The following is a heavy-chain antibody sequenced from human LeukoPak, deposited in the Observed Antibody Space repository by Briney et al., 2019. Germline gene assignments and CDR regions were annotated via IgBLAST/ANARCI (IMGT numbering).Heavy chain of an antibody. V-gene: IGHV3-21*01. J-gene: IGHJ6*02. CDR1: GFTFSSYS. Sequence: GGSLRLSCAAPGFTFSSYSMNWVRQAPGKGLEWVSSISSSSSYIYYADSVKGRFTISRDNAKNSLYLQMNSLRAEDTAVYYCASDREVVPAAMYYYYYGMDVWGQGTTVTVSS. CDR3: ASDREVVPAAMYYYYYGMDV. CDR2: ISSSSSYI. D-gene: IGHD2-2*01.